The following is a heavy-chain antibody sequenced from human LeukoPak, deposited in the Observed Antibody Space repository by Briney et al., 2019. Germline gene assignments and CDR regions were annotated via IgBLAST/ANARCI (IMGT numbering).Heavy chain of an antibody. CDR3: ARAGKEWPRPYQYDGMDV. CDR2: ISAYNGNT. J-gene: IGHJ6*02. V-gene: IGHV1-18*01. Sequence: ASVKVSCKASGYTLSSYGISWVRQAPGQGLEWMGWISAYNGNTNNGQKVEGRVTMTTDTSTSTAYMELRSLRSDDTAMYYCARAGKEWPRPYQYDGMDVWGQGTTVTVSS. D-gene: IGHD5-12*01. CDR1: GYTLSSYG.